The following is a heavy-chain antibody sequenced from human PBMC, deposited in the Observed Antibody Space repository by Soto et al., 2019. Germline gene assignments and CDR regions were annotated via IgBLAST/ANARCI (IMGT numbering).Heavy chain of an antibody. V-gene: IGHV2-5*02. J-gene: IGHJ5*02. Sequence: QITLKESGPTLVKPTQTLTLTCTVSGFSLSTSVVGVGWIRQPPGKALEWLALIYWDDDKRYSPSLKSRLTNPPDTSKNQVVRTMTNTYPVDTATYYWADTVPTGYSWSYPWGQGALVTVSS. CDR3: ADTVPTGYSWSYP. CDR2: IYWDDDK. D-gene: IGHD3-9*01. CDR1: GFSLSTSVVG.